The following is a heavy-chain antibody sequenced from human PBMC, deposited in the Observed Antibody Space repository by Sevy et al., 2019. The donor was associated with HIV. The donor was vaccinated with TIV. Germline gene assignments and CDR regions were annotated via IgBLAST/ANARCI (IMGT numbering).Heavy chain of an antibody. CDR2: INPNSGGT. CDR3: ARGVMIPAEGQFEY. J-gene: IGHJ4*02. CDR1: GYRFTDYS. D-gene: IGHD2-2*01. Sequence: ASVKVSCKASGYRFTDYSIIWVRQAPGQGLEWMGRINPNSGGTNYAQKFQGRVTMTRDTSVSTAYMELSRLTSDDTAVYYCARGVMIPAEGQFEYWGQGTLVTVSS. V-gene: IGHV1-2*06.